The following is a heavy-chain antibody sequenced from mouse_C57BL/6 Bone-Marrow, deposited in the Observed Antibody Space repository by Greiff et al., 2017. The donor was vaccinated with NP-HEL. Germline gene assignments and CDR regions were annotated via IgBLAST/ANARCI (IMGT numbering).Heavy chain of an antibody. J-gene: IGHJ2*01. D-gene: IGHD2-4*01. Sequence: QVHVKQSGAELVKPGASVKISCKASGYAFSSYWMNWVKQRPGKGLEWIGQIYPGDGDTNYNGKFKGKATLTADKSSSTAYMQLSSLTSEDSAVYFCAREGLRRGYYFDYWGQGTTLTVSS. CDR3: AREGLRRGYYFDY. V-gene: IGHV1-80*01. CDR1: GYAFSSYW. CDR2: IYPGDGDT.